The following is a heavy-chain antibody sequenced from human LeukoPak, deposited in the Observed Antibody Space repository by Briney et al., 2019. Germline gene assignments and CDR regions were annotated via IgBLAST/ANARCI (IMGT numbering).Heavy chain of an antibody. CDR3: ARSPTWIQLWFDY. D-gene: IGHD5-18*01. J-gene: IGHJ4*02. Sequence: APVKVSCKASGYTFTGYYMHWVRQAPGQGLEWMGWINPNSGGTNYAQKFQGWVTMTRDTSISTAYMELSRLRSDDTAVYYCARSPTWIQLWFDYWGQGTLVTVSS. CDR2: INPNSGGT. V-gene: IGHV1-2*04. CDR1: GYTFTGYY.